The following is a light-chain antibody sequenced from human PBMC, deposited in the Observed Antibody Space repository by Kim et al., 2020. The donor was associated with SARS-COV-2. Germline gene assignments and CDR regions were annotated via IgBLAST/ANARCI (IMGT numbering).Light chain of an antibody. CDR2: KDS. J-gene: IGLJ2*01. CDR1: ALPKQY. Sequence: SYELTQPPSVSVSPGQTARITCSGDALPKQYAYWYQQKPGQAPVLVIYKDSERPSRIPERFSGSSSGTRVSLTISGVQAEDEADYYCQSAESSGTYVVFGGGTQVTDL. V-gene: IGLV3-25*03. CDR3: QSAESSGTYVV.